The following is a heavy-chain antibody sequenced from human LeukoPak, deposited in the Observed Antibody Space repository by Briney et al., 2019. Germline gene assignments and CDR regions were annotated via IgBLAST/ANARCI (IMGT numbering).Heavy chain of an antibody. CDR1: GYTLTELS. J-gene: IGHJ5*02. CDR2: FDPEDGET. D-gene: IGHD3-22*01. Sequence: ASVKVSCKVSGYTLTELSMHWVRQAPGKGLEWMGGFDPEDGETIYAQKFQGRVTMTEDTSTDTAYMELSSLRSEDTAVYSCATGVPYDSQYYWFDPWGQGTLVTVSS. CDR3: ATGVPYDSQYYWFDP. V-gene: IGHV1-24*01.